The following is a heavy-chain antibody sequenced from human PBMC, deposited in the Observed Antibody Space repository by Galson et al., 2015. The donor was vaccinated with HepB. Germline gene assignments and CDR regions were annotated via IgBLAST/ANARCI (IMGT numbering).Heavy chain of an antibody. CDR2: ISNDGSIS. CDR3: ATRSTSSSMWYFDL. CDR1: GLTLSNFW. V-gene: IGHV3-74*01. Sequence: SLRLSCAASGLTLSNFWMHWVRQVPGKGLMWVSRISNDGSISNYADSVKGRFTISRDNANNTLFLQMNSLGGEDTAIYYCATRSTSSSMWYFDLWGHGTLVTVSS. D-gene: IGHD2/OR15-2a*01. J-gene: IGHJ2*01.